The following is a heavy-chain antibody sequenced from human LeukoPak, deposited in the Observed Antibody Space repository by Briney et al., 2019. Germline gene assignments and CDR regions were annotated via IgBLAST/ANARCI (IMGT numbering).Heavy chain of an antibody. Sequence: GASVKVSCKASGHTFTGYYMHWVRQAPGQGLEWMGWINPNSGGTNYAQKFQGWVTMTRDTSISTAYMELSRLRSDDTAVYYCARAGRVEDYGLLSCINWGQGTLVTVSS. J-gene: IGHJ4*02. CDR1: GHTFTGYY. CDR3: ARAGRVEDYGLLSCIN. CDR2: INPNSGGT. D-gene: IGHD2-2*01. V-gene: IGHV1-2*04.